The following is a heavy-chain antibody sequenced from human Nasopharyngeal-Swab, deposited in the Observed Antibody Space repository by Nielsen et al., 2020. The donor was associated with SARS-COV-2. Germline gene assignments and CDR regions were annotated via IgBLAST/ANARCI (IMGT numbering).Heavy chain of an antibody. J-gene: IGHJ6*02. CDR1: GFTFSSYN. V-gene: IGHV3-21*01. CDR3: ARDQGMGYYYYYGMDV. CDR2: ISSSSYI. Sequence: GVLKISCAASGFTFSSYNMNWVRQAPGKGLEWVSSISSSSYIYYADSVKGRFTISRDNAKNSLYLQMNSLRAEDTAVYYCARDQGMGYYYYYGMDVWGQGTTVTVSS. D-gene: IGHD3-16*01.